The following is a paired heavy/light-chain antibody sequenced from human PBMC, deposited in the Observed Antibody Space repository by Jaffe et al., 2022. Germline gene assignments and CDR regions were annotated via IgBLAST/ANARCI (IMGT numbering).Heavy chain of an antibody. D-gene: IGHD3-10*01. CDR2: IFDTGST. CDR3: AGLAYTLDTYYKQEIY. CDR1: DGSISSFY. J-gene: IGHJ4*02. Sequence: QLHLQESGPGVVRPSETLSLTCTVSDGSISSFYWSWIRQSPGKGLEWIGYIFDTGSTNYNPSLESRVTISIDTSKSQISLKMRSVTAADTAVYYCAGLAYTLDTYYKQEIYWGQGALVTVSS. V-gene: IGHV4-59*01.
Light chain of an antibody. CDR1: QSIRTH. J-gene: IGKJ5*01. CDR2: EAS. CDR3: QLRSNWSHGT. Sequence: EVVLTQSPATLSLSPGERATLSCRASQSIRTHLAWYQHKGGQAPRLLIYEASKRATGIPARFSGSGSGTDFTLTITNLEPEDFVVYYCQLRSNWSHGTFGQGTRLEIK. V-gene: IGKV3-11*01.